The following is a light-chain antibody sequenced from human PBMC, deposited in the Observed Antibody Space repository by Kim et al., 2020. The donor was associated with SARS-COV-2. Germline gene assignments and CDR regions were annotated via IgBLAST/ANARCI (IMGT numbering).Light chain of an antibody. J-gene: IGLJ1*01. Sequence: SSELTQDPAVSVALGHTVRITCQGDSLTNYYATWYQQRPGQAPVLVLYDKNSRPSGIQARSLGSGQETPHSLTTLGPLAENGLNYTCTSGEGIPRRYFFG. CDR3: TSGEGIPRRYF. CDR1: SLTNYY. CDR2: DKN. V-gene: IGLV3-19*01.